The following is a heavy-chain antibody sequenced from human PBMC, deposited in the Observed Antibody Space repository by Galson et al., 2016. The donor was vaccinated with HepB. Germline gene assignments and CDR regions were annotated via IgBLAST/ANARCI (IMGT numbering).Heavy chain of an antibody. Sequence: SETLSLTCIVSGGSVSSGSYQWSWIRQPPGKGLEWIGYVYYTGSTNYNPSLKSRVTISIDTSKNQFSLRLTSVTAADTAVYYRAIGPPRRGNHFYYYMDVWGKGTTVIVSS. J-gene: IGHJ6*03. CDR2: VYYTGST. CDR1: GGSVSSGSYQ. CDR3: AIGPPRRGNHFYYYMDV. V-gene: IGHV4-61*01.